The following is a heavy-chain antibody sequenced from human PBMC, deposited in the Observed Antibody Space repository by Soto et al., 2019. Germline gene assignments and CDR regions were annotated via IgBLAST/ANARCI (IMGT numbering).Heavy chain of an antibody. V-gene: IGHV3-33*01. CDR1: GFTFSSYG. D-gene: IGHD5-18*01. CDR2: IWYDGSNK. CDR3: ARELRGYSYFAYYGMDV. J-gene: IGHJ6*02. Sequence: PGGSLRLSCAASGFTFSSYGRHWVRQAPGKGLEWVAVIWYDGSNKYYADSVKGRFTISRDNSKNTLYLQMNSLRAEDTAVYYCARELRGYSYFAYYGMDVWGQGTTVTVSS.